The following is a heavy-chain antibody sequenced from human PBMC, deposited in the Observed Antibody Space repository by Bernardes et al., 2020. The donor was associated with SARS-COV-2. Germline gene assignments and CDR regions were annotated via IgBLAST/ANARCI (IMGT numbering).Heavy chain of an antibody. CDR1: GGSISSGGYY. J-gene: IGHJ6*02. Sequence: SETLSLTCTVSGGSISSGGYYWSWIRQHPGKGREWIGYIYYSGSTYYNPSLKSRVTISVDTSKNQFSLKLSSVTAADTAVYYCARERDTMIVNLGYYYGMDVWGQGTTVTVSS. CDR2: IYYSGST. V-gene: IGHV4-31*03. CDR3: ARERDTMIVNLGYYYGMDV. D-gene: IGHD3-22*01.